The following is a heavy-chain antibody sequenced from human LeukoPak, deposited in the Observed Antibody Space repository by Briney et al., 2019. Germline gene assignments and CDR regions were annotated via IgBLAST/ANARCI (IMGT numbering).Heavy chain of an antibody. V-gene: IGHV4-34*01. CDR1: GGSFSGYY. CDR2: INHSGST. CDR3: ARHKVQLRLLTADWFDP. D-gene: IGHD5-18*01. Sequence: SETLSLTCAVYGGSFSGYYWSWIRQPPGKGLEWIGEINHSGSTNYNPSLKSRVTISVDTSKNQFSLKLSSVTAADTAVYYCARHKVQLRLLTADWFDPWGQGTLVTVSS. J-gene: IGHJ5*02.